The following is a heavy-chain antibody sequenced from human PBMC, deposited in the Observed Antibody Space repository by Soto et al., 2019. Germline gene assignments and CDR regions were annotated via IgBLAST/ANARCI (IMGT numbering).Heavy chain of an antibody. CDR2: ISSSGSTI. CDR3: ARRPYYGMDV. J-gene: IGHJ6*02. Sequence: PGGSLRLSCAASGFTFSSYEMNWVRQAPGKGLEWVSYISSSGSTIYYADSVKGRLTISRDNAKNSLYLQMNSLRAEDTAVYYCARRPYYGMDVWGQGTTVTVSS. V-gene: IGHV3-48*03. CDR1: GFTFSSYE.